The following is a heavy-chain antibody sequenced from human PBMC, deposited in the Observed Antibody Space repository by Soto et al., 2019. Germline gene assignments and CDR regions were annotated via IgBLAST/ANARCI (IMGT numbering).Heavy chain of an antibody. CDR3: ARARVEAARQVGYYYGMDV. D-gene: IGHD6-6*01. CDR2: INAGNGNT. CDR1: GYTFTSYA. J-gene: IGHJ6*02. Sequence: QVQLVQSGAEVKKPGASVKVSCKASGYTFTSYAMHWVRQAPGQRLEWMGWINAGNGNTKYSQKFQGRVTITRDTSASTAYMELSSLRSEDTAVYYCARARVEAARQVGYYYGMDVWGQGTTVTVSS. V-gene: IGHV1-3*01.